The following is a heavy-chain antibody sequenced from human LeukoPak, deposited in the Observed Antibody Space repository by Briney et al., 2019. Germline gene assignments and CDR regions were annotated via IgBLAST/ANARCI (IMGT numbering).Heavy chain of an antibody. CDR2: INPSGGST. CDR3: ARDAYCGGDCSPNWFDP. Sequence: ASVKVSCKASGYTFTSYYMHWVRQAPGQGLEWIGIINPSGGSTSYAQKFQGRVTMTRDTSTSTVYMELSSLRSEDTAVYYCARDAYCGGDCSPNWFDPWGQGTLVTVSS. V-gene: IGHV1-46*01. J-gene: IGHJ5*02. D-gene: IGHD2-21*01. CDR1: GYTFTSYY.